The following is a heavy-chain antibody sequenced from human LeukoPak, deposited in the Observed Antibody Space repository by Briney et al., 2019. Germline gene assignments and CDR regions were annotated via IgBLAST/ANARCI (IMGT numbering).Heavy chain of an antibody. CDR1: RGSISSYY. J-gene: IGHJ5*02. Sequence: NPSETLSLTCTVSRGSISSYYWSWIRQPAGKGLEWIGRIYTSGSTNYNPSLKSRVTMSVDTSKNQFSLKLSSVTAADTAVYYCARALTGDHLVVDWFDPWGQGTLVTVSS. V-gene: IGHV4-4*07. D-gene: IGHD3-9*01. CDR3: ARALTGDHLVVDWFDP. CDR2: IYTSGST.